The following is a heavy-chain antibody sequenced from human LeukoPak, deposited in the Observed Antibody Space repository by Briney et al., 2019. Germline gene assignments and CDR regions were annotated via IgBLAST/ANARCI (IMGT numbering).Heavy chain of an antibody. D-gene: IGHD2-2*01. J-gene: IGHJ6*03. CDR1: GGTFSRYA. Sequence: SAKVSCKASGGTFSRYAISWVRQAPPQGPELMGVISPVISRPNYSQKFQGRVTITADESTSTAYMELSSLRSDDTAVYFCARSAGGVIVEPGANLLYYYYYYMDVWGKGTTVTVSS. V-gene: IGHV1-69*13. CDR3: ARSAGGVIVEPGANLLYYYYYYMDV. CDR2: ISPVISRP.